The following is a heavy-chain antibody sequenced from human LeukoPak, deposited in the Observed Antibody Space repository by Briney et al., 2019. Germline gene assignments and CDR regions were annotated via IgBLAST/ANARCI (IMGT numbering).Heavy chain of an antibody. D-gene: IGHD2-8*02. Sequence: PGGSLRLSCAASGFTFNSYTMNWVRQAPGKGLEWVSSIFPSGGEIHYADSVRGRFTISRDNSKSTLSLQMNSLRAEDTAIYYRATYRQVLLPFESWGQGTLVTVSS. CDR3: ATYRQVLLPFES. J-gene: IGHJ4*02. CDR1: GFTFNSYT. CDR2: IFPSGGEI. V-gene: IGHV3-23*01.